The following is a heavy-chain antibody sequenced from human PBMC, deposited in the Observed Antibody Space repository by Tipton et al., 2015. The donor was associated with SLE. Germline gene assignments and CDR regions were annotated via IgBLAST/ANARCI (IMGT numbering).Heavy chain of an antibody. Sequence: TLSLTCTVSGGSISNYFWSWIRQPPGRLLQYIGYISYSGSTNYNPSLRSRVTISADTSKSQFSLKLISVTAADTAVYYCAICGAPGCSQSGHLYYQMDVWGKGTTVTVSS. J-gene: IGHJ6*03. V-gene: IGHV4-59*07. CDR1: GGSISNYF. CDR3: AICGAPGCSQSGHLYYQMDV. D-gene: IGHD2-15*01. CDR2: ISYSGST.